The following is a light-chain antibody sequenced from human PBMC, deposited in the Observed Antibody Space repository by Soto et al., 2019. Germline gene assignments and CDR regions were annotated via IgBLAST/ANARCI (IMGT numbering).Light chain of an antibody. J-gene: IGLJ1*01. CDR2: NVS. V-gene: IGLV2-14*01. Sequence: QSALTQPASVSGSPGQSITISCTGTSSDVGGYNSVSWYQQHPGKAPKLMIYNVSNRPSGVSNRFSGSKSGNTASLTISGLQAEDEADYYCSSYTRSSTYVFGPGTQLPVL. CDR1: SSDVGGYNS. CDR3: SSYTRSSTYV.